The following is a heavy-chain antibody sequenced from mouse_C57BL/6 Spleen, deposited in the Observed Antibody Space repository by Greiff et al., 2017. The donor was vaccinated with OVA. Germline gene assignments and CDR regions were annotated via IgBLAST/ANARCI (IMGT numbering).Heavy chain of an antibody. V-gene: IGHV5-16*01. CDR3: ARDRAGITTVVDWYFDV. CDR2: INYDGSST. Sequence: EVKLVESEGGLVQPGSSMKLSCTASGFTFSDYYMAWVRQVPEKGLEWVANINYDGSSTYYLDSLKSRFIISRDNAKNILYLQMSSLKSEDTATYYCARDRAGITTVVDWYFDVWGTGTTVTVSS. D-gene: IGHD1-1*01. CDR1: GFTFSDYY. J-gene: IGHJ1*03.